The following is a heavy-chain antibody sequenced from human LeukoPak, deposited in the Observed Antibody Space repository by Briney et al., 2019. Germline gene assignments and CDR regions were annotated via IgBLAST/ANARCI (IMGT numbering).Heavy chain of an antibody. J-gene: IGHJ6*03. V-gene: IGHV1-24*01. CDR1: GYTLTELS. CDR2: FDPEDGET. Sequence: ASVKVSCKVSGYTLTELSMHWVRQAPGKGLEWMGGFDPEDGETIYAQKFQGRVTMTTDTSTSTAYMELRSLRSDDTAVYYCARVSPPIQLTYYYYMDVWGKGTTVTVSS. CDR3: ARVSPPIQLTYYYYMDV. D-gene: IGHD5-18*01.